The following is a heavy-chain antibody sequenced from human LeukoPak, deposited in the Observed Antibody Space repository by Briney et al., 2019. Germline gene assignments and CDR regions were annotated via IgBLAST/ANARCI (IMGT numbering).Heavy chain of an antibody. Sequence: ASVKVSCKASGYTFTNYGISWVRQAPGQGLECMGWISAYNGNTNYAQRFQGRVTMITDTSTSTAYMELRSLRSDDTAVYYCARVRDYGGIGEDYWGQGTLVTVSS. V-gene: IGHV1-18*01. J-gene: IGHJ4*02. CDR2: ISAYNGNT. D-gene: IGHD3-16*01. CDR3: ARVRDYGGIGEDY. CDR1: GYTFTNYG.